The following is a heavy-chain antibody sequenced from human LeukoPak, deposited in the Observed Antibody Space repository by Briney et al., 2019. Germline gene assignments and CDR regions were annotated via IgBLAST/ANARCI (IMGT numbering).Heavy chain of an antibody. J-gene: IGHJ4*02. CDR2: IYENGGTT. V-gene: IGHV3-23*01. D-gene: IGHD2-21*01. CDR3: AKDFRIGYSAHFDY. CDR1: GFTFRSHA. Sequence: GGSLRLSCVGSGFTFRSHAMSWVRQAPEKGLEFVSGIYENGGTTYYADSVKGQFSISRDNSKNTLYLQMDSLRGEDTAVYYCAKDFRIGYSAHFDYWGQGALVTVSS.